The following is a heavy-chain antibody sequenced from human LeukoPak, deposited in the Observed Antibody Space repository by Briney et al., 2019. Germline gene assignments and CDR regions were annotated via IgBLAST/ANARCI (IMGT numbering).Heavy chain of an antibody. J-gene: IGHJ5*02. CDR3: ATEDSRSGSYYDP. Sequence: GASVKVSCKASGYIFTDYRLHWVRQAPGQGLEWMGRINPKGGDTNYAQKFQGRVTMTSDTSITTAYMELRRLKSDDTAFYFCATEDSRSGSYYDPWGQGTLVAVSS. CDR2: INPKGGDT. V-gene: IGHV1-2*06. CDR1: GYIFTDYR. D-gene: IGHD1-26*01.